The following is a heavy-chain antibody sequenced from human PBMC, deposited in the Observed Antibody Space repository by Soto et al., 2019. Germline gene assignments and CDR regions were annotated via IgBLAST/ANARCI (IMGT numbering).Heavy chain of an antibody. D-gene: IGHD6-13*01. J-gene: IGHJ5*02. V-gene: IGHV4-30-4*01. CDR1: GGSISSGKYY. CDR3: ARERPDGSRLDP. CDR2: IYYSGSS. Sequence: QVQLQESGPGLVKPAQTLSLTSTVSGGSISSGKYYWSWIRQPPGKGLEWIGYIYYSGSSYYNSSLKSRVTISVDTSKNQFSLKLSSVTAADTAVYYCARERPDGSRLDPWGQGTLVTVSS.